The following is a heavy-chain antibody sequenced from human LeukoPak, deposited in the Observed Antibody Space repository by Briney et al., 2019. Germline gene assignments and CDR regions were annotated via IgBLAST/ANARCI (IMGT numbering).Heavy chain of an antibody. D-gene: IGHD6-6*01. CDR2: ISAYNGNT. CDR3: ARAYIAARLASYNWFDP. Sequence: GASVKVSCKDSGYTFTSYGISWVRQAPGQGLEWMGWISAYNGNTNYAQKLQGRVTMTTDTSTSTAYMELRSLRSDDTAVYYCARAYIAARLASYNWFDPWGQGTLVTVSS. CDR1: GYTFTSYG. J-gene: IGHJ5*02. V-gene: IGHV1-18*01.